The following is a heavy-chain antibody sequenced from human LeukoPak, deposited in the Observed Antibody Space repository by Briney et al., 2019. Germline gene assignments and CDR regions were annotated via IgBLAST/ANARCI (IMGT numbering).Heavy chain of an antibody. Sequence: KPSETLSLTCTVSGGSISGYYWSWIRQPPGKGLEWIGYIYYSGSTYYNPSLKSRVTISVDTSKNQFSLKLSSVTAADTAVYYCARALKVVGMDVWGQGTTVTVSS. CDR2: IYYSGST. CDR3: ARALKVVGMDV. V-gene: IGHV4-59*12. J-gene: IGHJ6*02. CDR1: GGSISGYY.